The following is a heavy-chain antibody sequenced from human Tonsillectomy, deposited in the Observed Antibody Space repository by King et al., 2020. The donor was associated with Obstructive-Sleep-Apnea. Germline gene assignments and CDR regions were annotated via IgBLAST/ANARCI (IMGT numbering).Heavy chain of an antibody. Sequence: VQLVESGGGLVQPGGSLRLSCAASGFTFSSYVMSWVRQAPGKGLEWVSAISGSGGSTYYADSVKGRFTISRDNSKNTLYLQMNSLRAEDTAVYYCAIGIGAVDITIGTDYWGQGTLVTVSS. CDR2: ISGSGGST. V-gene: IGHV3-23*04. CDR3: AIGIGAVDITIGTDY. J-gene: IGHJ4*02. D-gene: IGHD2-15*01. CDR1: GFTFSSYV.